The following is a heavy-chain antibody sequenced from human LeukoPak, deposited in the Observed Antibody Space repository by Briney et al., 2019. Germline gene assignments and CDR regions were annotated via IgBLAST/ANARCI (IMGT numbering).Heavy chain of an antibody. CDR1: GGSFSGYY. V-gene: IGHV4-34*01. D-gene: IGHD5-12*01. J-gene: IGHJ5*01. CDR2: INHSGST. CDR3: ARGRRGVATICWFDY. Sequence: SETLSLTCAVYGGSFSGYYWSWIRQPPGKGLEWIGEINHSGSTNYNPSLKSRVTISVDTSKDQFSLKLSSVTAADTAVYYCARGRRGVATICWFDYWGQGTLVTVSS.